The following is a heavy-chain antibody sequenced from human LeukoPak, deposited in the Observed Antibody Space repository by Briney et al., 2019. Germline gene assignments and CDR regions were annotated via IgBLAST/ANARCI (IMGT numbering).Heavy chain of an antibody. Sequence: GGSLRLSCAASGFTLSLYWMSWVRQAPGKGLEWVANTKYDGSEKDYVDSVKGRFTISRDNAKNSLYLQMDNLRAEDTAVYYCARDIAPAGLFFDYWGQGTLVTVSS. CDR2: TKYDGSEK. CDR3: ARDIAPAGLFFDY. CDR1: GFTLSLYW. J-gene: IGHJ4*02. V-gene: IGHV3-7*01. D-gene: IGHD6-13*01.